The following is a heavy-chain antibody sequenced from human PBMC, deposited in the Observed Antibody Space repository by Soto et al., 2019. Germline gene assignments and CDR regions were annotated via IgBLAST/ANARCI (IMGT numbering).Heavy chain of an antibody. D-gene: IGHD3-16*01. CDR2: IWHDGGNK. CDR3: ARDGDVNTGFGKDY. V-gene: IGHV3-33*01. CDR1: GFTFSSYG. Sequence: GGSLRLSCAASGFTFSSYGMHWVRQAPGKGLEWVAFIWHDGGNKFYAESVKGRFTISRDNSKNTLYLQMTRLSAEDTAMYYCARDGDVNTGFGKDYWGQGTLVTVSS. J-gene: IGHJ4*02.